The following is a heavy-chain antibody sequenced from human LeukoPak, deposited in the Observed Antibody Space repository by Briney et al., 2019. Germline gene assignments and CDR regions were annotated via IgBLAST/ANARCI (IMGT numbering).Heavy chain of an antibody. CDR1: GGSFSRYY. J-gene: IGHJ6*03. D-gene: IGHD1-1*01. CDR3: ARGRVSSSTWYSTYYYYFYMDV. CDR2: VNHSGSA. Sequence: SETLSLTCAVYGGSFSRYYWTWIRQPPGKGLEWIGEVNHSGSANYNPSLKSRVTISVDASKSQFSLRLRSVTAADTAVYFCARGRVSSSTWYSTYYYYFYMDVWGKGTTVTVSS. V-gene: IGHV4-34*01.